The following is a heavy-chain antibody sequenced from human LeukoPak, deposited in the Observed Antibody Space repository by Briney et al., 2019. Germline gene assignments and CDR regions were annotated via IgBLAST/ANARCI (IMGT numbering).Heavy chain of an antibody. CDR1: GYALTELS. D-gene: IGHD2-2*01. CDR2: FDPEDGET. V-gene: IGHV1-24*01. J-gene: IGHJ3*02. CDR3: ARSYPDRRVVPAAMEGPVVAFDI. Sequence: ASVKVSCKISGYALTELSMHWVRQAPGEGLEWMGGFDPEDGETIYAQKFQGRVTMTEDTSTDTAYMELSSLRSEDTAVYYCARSYPDRRVVPAAMEGPVVAFDIWGQGTMVTVSS.